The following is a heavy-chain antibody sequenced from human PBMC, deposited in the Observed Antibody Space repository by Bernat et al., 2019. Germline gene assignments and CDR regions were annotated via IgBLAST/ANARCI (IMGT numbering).Heavy chain of an antibody. CDR1: AFTFSSYA. CDR3: AKHGRASGITMVRVETYYFDC. D-gene: IGHD3-10*01. V-gene: IGHV3-23*04. J-gene: IGHJ4*02. CDR2: ISGSGGDT. Sequence: EVQLVESGGGLVQPGGSLRLSCAASAFTFSSYAMSWVRQAPGKGLEWVSAISGSGGDTNYADSVKGRFTISRDNSKNTLYLQMNSLRAEDTAIYYCAKHGRASGITMVRVETYYFDCWGQGTLVTVSS.